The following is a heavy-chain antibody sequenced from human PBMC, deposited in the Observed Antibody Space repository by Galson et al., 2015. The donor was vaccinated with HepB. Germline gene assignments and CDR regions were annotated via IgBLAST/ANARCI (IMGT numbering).Heavy chain of an antibody. V-gene: IGHV3-30*03. Sequence: SLRLSCAASGFTFNSFGMHWVRQAPGKGLEWVALISYDGSYSYYADSVKGRFTISRDNSKNALYLQMNSLRAEDTAVYYCATSHSEMAIPWDFWDQGTLVTVSS. CDR1: GFTFNSFG. CDR3: ATSHSEMAIPWDF. CDR2: ISYDGSYS. D-gene: IGHD5-24*01. J-gene: IGHJ4*02.